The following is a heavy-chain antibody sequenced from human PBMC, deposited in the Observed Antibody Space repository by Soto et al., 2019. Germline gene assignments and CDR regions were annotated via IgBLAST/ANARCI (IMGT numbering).Heavy chain of an antibody. CDR2: IYYSGRT. V-gene: IGHV4-59*01. D-gene: IGHD4-17*01. Sequence: SETLSLTCTVSGGSIRDYFWTWIRQPPGKGLEWIRYIYYSGRTNYNPSLKSRVSISVDTSKNHFSLQLRSVTAADTAVYYCARVGGDDFGDSGGFDYWGQGTLVTSPQ. J-gene: IGHJ4*02. CDR3: ARVGGDDFGDSGGFDY. CDR1: GGSIRDYF.